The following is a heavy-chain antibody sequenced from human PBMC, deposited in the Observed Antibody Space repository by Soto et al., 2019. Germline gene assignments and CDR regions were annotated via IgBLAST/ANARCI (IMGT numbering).Heavy chain of an antibody. Sequence: PGGSLRLSCAASGFTFSSYSMNWVRQAPGKGLEWVSYISSSSSTIYYADSVKGRFTISRDNAKNSLYLQMNSLRAEDTAVYYCARDKPKLRTSNVPYWGQGTLVTVSS. D-gene: IGHD4-4*01. CDR3: ARDKPKLRTSNVPY. V-gene: IGHV3-48*01. CDR1: GFTFSSYS. J-gene: IGHJ4*02. CDR2: ISSSSSTI.